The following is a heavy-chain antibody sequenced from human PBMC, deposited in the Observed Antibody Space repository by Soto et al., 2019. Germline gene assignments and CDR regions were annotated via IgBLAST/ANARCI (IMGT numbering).Heavy chain of an antibody. V-gene: IGHV3-23*01. CDR2: IGGGGST. J-gene: IGHJ4*02. Sequence: GGSLRLSCASSGFIFSINVLSWVRQAPGKGLDWVSAIGGGGSTYYAGSVKGRFTISRDNSKNTLYLQMDSLRAEDTAVYYCAKESSSGTTLDYWGQGTPVTVSS. CDR3: AKESSSGTTLDY. D-gene: IGHD6-25*01. CDR1: GFIFSINV.